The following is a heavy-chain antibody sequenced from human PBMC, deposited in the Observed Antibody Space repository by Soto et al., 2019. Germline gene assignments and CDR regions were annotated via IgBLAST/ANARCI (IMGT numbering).Heavy chain of an antibody. J-gene: IGHJ5*02. CDR2: IFHTGDT. V-gene: IGHV4-38-2*02. CDR1: NYSINSGFF. D-gene: IGHD3-16*01. Sequence: SETLSLTCSVSNYSINSGFFRGWIRQPPGKGLEWIGSIFHTGDTYYNPSLKSRITMSVDTSRNQFSLKLTSLTAADTAVYYCARDTNSLDPWGQGTLVTVSS. CDR3: ARDTNSLDP.